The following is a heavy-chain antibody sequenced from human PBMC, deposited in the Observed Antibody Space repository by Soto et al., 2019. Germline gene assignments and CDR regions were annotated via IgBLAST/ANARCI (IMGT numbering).Heavy chain of an antibody. CDR1: GGTFSSYA. CDR2: IIPIFGTA. Sequence: SVKVSCKASGGTFSSYAISWVRQAPGQGLEWMGGIIPIFGTANYAQKFRGRVTITADKFTSTACMELSSLRSEDTAVYYCARAVAAAGTGKSYGMDVWGQGTTVTVSS. CDR3: ARAVAAAGTGKSYGMDV. V-gene: IGHV1-69*06. J-gene: IGHJ6*02. D-gene: IGHD6-13*01.